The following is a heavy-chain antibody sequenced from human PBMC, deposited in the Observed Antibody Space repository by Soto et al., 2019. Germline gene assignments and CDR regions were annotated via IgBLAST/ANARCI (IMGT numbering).Heavy chain of an antibody. D-gene: IGHD2-8*02. V-gene: IGHV4-34*01. CDR1: GVTIVSVGGC. CDR2: INHSEST. Sequence: PSETQCLTRALVGVTIVSVGGCWSRIRQPPGTGLEWIGEINHSESTNYNPSLKSRVTTSVDTSKNQFSLKLTSVTAADTAVYYCARDKITGLFDYWGQGTLVTVSS. CDR3: ARDKITGLFDY. J-gene: IGHJ4*02.